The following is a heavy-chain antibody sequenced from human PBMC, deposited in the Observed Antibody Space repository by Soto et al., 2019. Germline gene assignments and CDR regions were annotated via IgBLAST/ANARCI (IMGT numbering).Heavy chain of an antibody. J-gene: IGHJ5*02. CDR1: GYTFTSYD. Sequence: QVQLVQCGAEVKKPGASVKVSCKASGYTFTSYDINWVRQANGQGLEWMGWMKPNSGNTGYAQKFQGRVTMTRNTSISTAYMELSSLRSEDTAVYYCARRLRGYRNWFDPWGQGTLVTVSS. V-gene: IGHV1-8*01. D-gene: IGHD2-2*02. CDR2: MKPNSGNT. CDR3: ARRLRGYRNWFDP.